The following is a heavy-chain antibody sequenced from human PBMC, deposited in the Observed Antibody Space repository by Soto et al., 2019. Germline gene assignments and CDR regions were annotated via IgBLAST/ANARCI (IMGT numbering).Heavy chain of an antibody. CDR2: ISVDGRDT. D-gene: IGHD3-16*01. CDR3: AKDRLAGGFDY. J-gene: IGHJ4*02. Sequence: PGGSLRLSCAASGFSLSDYWMHWVRQVPGKGLLWVSRISVDGRDTTYADSVKGRFTISRDNSRNTVYLQMNCLRADDTAVYYCAKDRLAGGFDYWGQGTLVTVSS. V-gene: IGHV3-74*03. CDR1: GFSLSDYW.